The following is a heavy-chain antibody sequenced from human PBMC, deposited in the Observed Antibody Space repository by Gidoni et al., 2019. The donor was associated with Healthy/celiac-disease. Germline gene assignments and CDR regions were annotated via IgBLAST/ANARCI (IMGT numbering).Heavy chain of an antibody. V-gene: IGHV4-39*01. CDR2: IYYSGST. D-gene: IGHD2-2*02. Sequence: QLQLQESGPGLVKPSETLSLTCTVSGGSISSSSYYWGWIRQPPGKGLEWIGSIYYSGSTYYNPSLKSRVTISVDTSKNQFSLKLSSVTAADTAVYYCARQKGYCSSTSCYRNWFDPWGQGTLVTVSS. CDR1: GGSISSSSYY. CDR3: ARQKGYCSSTSCYRNWFDP. J-gene: IGHJ5*02.